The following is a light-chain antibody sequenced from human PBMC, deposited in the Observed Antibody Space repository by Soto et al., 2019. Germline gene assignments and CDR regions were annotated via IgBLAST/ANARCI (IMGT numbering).Light chain of an antibody. CDR2: CNN. CDR3: AAWDDSLSGWL. CDR1: SSNSGSNY. V-gene: IGLV1-47*02. Sequence: QSVLTQPPSASGTPGQRVTISCSGSSSNSGSNYVYWYQQLPGTAPKLLIYCNNQRPSGVPDRFSVAKSDTSASQAISGLRSEAEAYYYCAAWDDSLSGWLFGGGTKLADL. J-gene: IGLJ3*02.